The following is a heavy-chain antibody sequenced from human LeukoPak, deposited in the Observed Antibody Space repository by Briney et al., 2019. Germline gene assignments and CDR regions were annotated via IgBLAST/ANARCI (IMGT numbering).Heavy chain of an antibody. J-gene: IGHJ4*02. CDR2: ISGSSSSK. Sequence: GGSLRLSCVASGFTFSMYGMSWVRQAPGKGPEWVSGISGSSSSKHYAESVKGRFTISRDNSKNTLFLQMNSLRVEDTAVYYCAKRGAEVGTTVAPGDYWGQGTLLTVSS. V-gene: IGHV3-23*01. CDR3: AKRGAEVGTTVAPGDY. CDR1: GFTFSMYG. D-gene: IGHD1-26*01.